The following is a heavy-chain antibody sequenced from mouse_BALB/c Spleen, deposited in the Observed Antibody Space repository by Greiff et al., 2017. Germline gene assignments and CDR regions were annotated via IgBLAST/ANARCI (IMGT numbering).Heavy chain of an antibody. D-gene: IGHD2-12*01. J-gene: IGHJ3*01. CDR2: ISSGGSYT. V-gene: IGHV5-9-3*01. CDR1: GFTFSSYA. CDR3: ARRDTTAWFAY. Sequence: EVHLVESGGGLVKPGGSLKLSCAASGFTFSSYAMSWVRQTPEKRLEWVATISSGGSYTYYPDSVKGRFTISRDNAKNTLYLQMSSLRSEDTAMYYCARRDTTAWFAYWGQGTLVTVSA.